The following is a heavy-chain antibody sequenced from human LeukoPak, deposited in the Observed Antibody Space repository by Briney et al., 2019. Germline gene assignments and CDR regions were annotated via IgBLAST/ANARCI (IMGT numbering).Heavy chain of an antibody. Sequence: SQTLSLTCTVSGGSISSGSYYWNWLRQPAGTGLEWIGRIYTSGSTNYSPSLKSRVTISVDTSKNQFSLKLSSVTAADTAVYYCARERDGSGTQRGLDYWGQGTLVTVSS. D-gene: IGHD3-10*01. CDR3: ARERDGSGTQRGLDY. CDR1: GGSISSGSYY. J-gene: IGHJ4*02. CDR2: IYTSGST. V-gene: IGHV4-61*02.